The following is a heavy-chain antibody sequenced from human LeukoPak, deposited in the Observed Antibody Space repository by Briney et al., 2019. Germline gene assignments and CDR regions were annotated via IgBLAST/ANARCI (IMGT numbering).Heavy chain of an antibody. Sequence: PGGFLRLSCAASGFPFSSYAMSWAPEAPGKGLEGVTAISGSGGSTYSADSVKGRFTISRDNSKNTLYLQMNSLRAEDTAVYYCARGTLWWWFDYWGQGTLVTVSS. J-gene: IGHJ4*02. D-gene: IGHD2-21*01. CDR1: GFPFSSYA. CDR3: ARGTLWWWFDY. V-gene: IGHV3-23*01. CDR2: ISGSGGST.